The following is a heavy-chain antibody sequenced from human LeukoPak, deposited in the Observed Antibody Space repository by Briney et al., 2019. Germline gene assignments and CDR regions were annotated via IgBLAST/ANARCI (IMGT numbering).Heavy chain of an antibody. V-gene: IGHV3-23*01. D-gene: IGHD6-19*01. CDR1: GFTFSSYA. CDR3: AKKRTPVAGTNYFDY. Sequence: GGSLRLSCAASGFTFSSYAMSWVRQAPGKGLEWVSANTYYAESVKGRFTISRDNSKNTVYLQMTSVTAEDTARYYCAKKRTPVAGTNYFDYWGQGTLVNVSS. CDR2: ANT. J-gene: IGHJ4*02.